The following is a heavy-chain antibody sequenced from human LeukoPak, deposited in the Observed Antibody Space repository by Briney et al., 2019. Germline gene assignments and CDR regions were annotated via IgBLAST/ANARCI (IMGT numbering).Heavy chain of an antibody. CDR2: LSGSSSTI. CDR3: ARGLCNTSSRPHFDY. D-gene: IGHD6-6*01. J-gene: IGHJ4*02. Sequence: GGSLRLSCAASGFTFSSYSMNWVRQAPGKGLEWISYLSGSSSTIYYADSVKGRFTISRDNAKNSLYLQMNSLRVEDPAVYYCARGLCNTSSRPHFDYWGQGTLVTVSS. V-gene: IGHV3-48*01. CDR1: GFTFSSYS.